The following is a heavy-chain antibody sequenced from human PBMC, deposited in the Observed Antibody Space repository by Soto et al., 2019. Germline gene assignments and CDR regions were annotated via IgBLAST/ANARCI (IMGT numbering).Heavy chain of an antibody. J-gene: IGHJ6*02. Sequence: EVQLVESGGGLVQPGGSLRLSCAASGFTSSDHYMDWVRQAPGKRLEWVGRSRSKPHNYITEYAASVKGRFTISRDESKNSLYLQMNSLNTEDTAVYYCARAGFGHGSGVWGQGTTGTVSS. CDR1: GFTSSDHY. D-gene: IGHD3-16*01. V-gene: IGHV3-72*01. CDR2: SRSKPHNYIT. CDR3: ARAGFGHGSGV.